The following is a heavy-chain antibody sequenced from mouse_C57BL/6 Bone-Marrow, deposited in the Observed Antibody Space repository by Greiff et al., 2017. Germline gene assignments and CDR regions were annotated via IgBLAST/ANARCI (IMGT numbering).Heavy chain of an antibody. CDR3: TGAGLMVTYWYFDV. V-gene: IGHV1-15*01. CDR2: IDPETGGT. Sequence: QVQLQQSGAELVRPGASVTLSCKASGYTFTDYEMHWVKQTPVHGLEWIGAIDPETGGTAYNQKFKGKAILTADKSSSTAYMELRSLTSEDSAVYYWTGAGLMVTYWYFDVWGTGTTVTVSS. D-gene: IGHD2-3*01. J-gene: IGHJ1*03. CDR1: GYTFTDYE.